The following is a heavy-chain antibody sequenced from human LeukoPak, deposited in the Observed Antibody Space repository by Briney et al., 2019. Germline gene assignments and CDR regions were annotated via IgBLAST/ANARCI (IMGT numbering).Heavy chain of an antibody. Sequence: SETLSLTCTVSGGSISSGGYYWSWIRQHPGKGLEWIGYIYYSGSTYYNPSLKSRVTISVDTSKNQFSLKLSSVTAADTAVYYCARGRLMITFGGVSEPHYFDYWGQGTLVTVS. J-gene: IGHJ4*02. CDR1: GGSISSGGYY. CDR3: ARGRLMITFGGVSEPHYFDY. CDR2: IYYSGST. V-gene: IGHV4-31*03. D-gene: IGHD3-16*01.